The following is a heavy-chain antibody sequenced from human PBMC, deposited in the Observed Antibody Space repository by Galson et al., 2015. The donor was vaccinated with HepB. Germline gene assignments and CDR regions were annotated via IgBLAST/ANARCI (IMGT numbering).Heavy chain of an antibody. CDR2: ISSNGGST. J-gene: IGHJ3*02. CDR3: ASFDI. Sequence: SLRLSCAASGFTFSSYAMHWVRQAPGKGLEYVSAISSNGGSTYYANSVKGRFAISRDNSKNTLYLQMGSLRAEDMAVYYCASFDIWGQGTMVTVSS. CDR1: GFTFSSYA. V-gene: IGHV3-64*01.